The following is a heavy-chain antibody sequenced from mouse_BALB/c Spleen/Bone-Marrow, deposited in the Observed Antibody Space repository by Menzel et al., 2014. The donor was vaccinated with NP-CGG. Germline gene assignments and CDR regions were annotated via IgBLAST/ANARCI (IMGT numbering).Heavy chain of an antibody. CDR1: GYTFTDYN. CDR2: IYPYNGGT. J-gene: IGHJ4*01. Sequence: VQLKQSGPELVKPGASVKISCKASGYTFTDYNMHWVKQSHGKSLERIGYIYPYNGGTGYNQKFKSKATLTVDNSSSTAYMELRSLTSEDSAVYYCARLDGYYVAMDYWSQGTSVTVSS. V-gene: IGHV1S29*02. CDR3: ARLDGYYVAMDY. D-gene: IGHD2-3*01.